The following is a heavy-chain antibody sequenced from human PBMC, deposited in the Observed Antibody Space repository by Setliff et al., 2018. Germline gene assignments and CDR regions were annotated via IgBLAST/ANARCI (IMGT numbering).Heavy chain of an antibody. J-gene: IGHJ2*01. Sequence: TSETLSLTCTVSVFSVGSVYYWGWIRQSPGKGLEWIASVYYSGTTYYNPSLESRVTMSVDTSKNQFSLNLSAVSAADTAVYYCARTFTGRYFDLWGRGTLVTVSS. V-gene: IGHV4-38-2*02. CDR1: VFSVGSVYY. CDR3: ARTFTGRYFDL. CDR2: VYYSGTT.